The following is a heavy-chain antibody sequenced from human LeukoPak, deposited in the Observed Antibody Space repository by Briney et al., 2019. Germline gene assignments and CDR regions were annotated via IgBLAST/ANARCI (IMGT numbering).Heavy chain of an antibody. D-gene: IGHD3-9*01. Sequence: PGGSLRLSCAASGFTFSNYWMHWVRQAPGKGLVWVSRINSDGSSTSYADSVKGRFTISRDNVKNTLYLQMNSLRADDTAVYYCARSQYFDFYWGQGTLVTVSS. CDR3: ARSQYFDFY. CDR2: INSDGSST. CDR1: GFTFSNYW. J-gene: IGHJ4*02. V-gene: IGHV3-74*01.